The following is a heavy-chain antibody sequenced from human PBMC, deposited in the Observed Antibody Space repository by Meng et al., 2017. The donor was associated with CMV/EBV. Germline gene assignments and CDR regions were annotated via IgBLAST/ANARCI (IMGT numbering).Heavy chain of an antibody. J-gene: IGHJ3*02. CDR1: GFTFDDYG. Sequence: GESLKISCAASGFTFDDYGMSWVRQAPGKGLEWVSGIYWNGGSTGYADSAKGRFTISRDNAKNPLYLQMNSLRAEDTALYYCARGGRYSSTDAFDIWGQGTMVTVSS. V-gene: IGHV3-20*04. D-gene: IGHD6-13*01. CDR3: ARGGRYSSTDAFDI. CDR2: IYWNGGST.